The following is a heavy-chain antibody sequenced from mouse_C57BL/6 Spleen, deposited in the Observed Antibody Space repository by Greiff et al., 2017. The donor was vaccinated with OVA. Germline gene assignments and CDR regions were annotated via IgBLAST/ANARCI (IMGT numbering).Heavy chain of an antibody. CDR2: IDPSDSYT. CDR3: ARSYGSSSGYFDY. V-gene: IGHV1-50*01. CDR1: GYTFTSYW. J-gene: IGHJ2*01. D-gene: IGHD1-1*01. Sequence: VKLQESGAELVKPGASVKLSCKASGYTFTSYWMQWVKQRPGQGLEWIGEIDPSDSYTNYNQKFKGKATLTVDTSSSTAYMQLSSLTSEDSAVYYCARSYGSSSGYFDYWGQGTTLTVSS.